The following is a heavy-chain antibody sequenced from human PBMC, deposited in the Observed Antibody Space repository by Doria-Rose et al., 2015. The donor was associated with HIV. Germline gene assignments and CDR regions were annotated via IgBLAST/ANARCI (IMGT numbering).Heavy chain of an antibody. J-gene: IGHJ4*02. CDR2: IFSDDER. CDR1: GVSLSSPGVG. Sequence: VTLKESGPVLVKPTETLTLTCTVSGVSLSSPGVGVSWIRQPPGKALEWLANIFSDDERSYKTSLKIRLTISRGTSKSQVVLTMTDMGPVDTATYYCARIKSSRWYHKYYFDFWGQGTLVIVSA. CDR3: ARIKSSRWYHKYYFDF. D-gene: IGHD6-13*01. V-gene: IGHV2-26*01.